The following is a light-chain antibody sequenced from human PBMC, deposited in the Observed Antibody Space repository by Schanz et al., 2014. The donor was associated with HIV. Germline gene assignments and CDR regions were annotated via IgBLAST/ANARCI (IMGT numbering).Light chain of an antibody. Sequence: QTVVTQPPSVSGAPGQRVAISCTGSSSNIGADYDVHWYQPLPGTAPKLLIYDNTNRPSGVPDRFSGSKSGSSASLAITGLQAGDEADYYCQSSDSSLSAVVFGGGTKLTVL. CDR2: DNT. CDR3: QSSDSSLSAVV. CDR1: SSNIGADYD. V-gene: IGLV1-40*01. J-gene: IGLJ2*01.